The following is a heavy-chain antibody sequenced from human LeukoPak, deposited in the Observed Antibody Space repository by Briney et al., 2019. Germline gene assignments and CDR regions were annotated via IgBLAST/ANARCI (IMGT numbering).Heavy chain of an antibody. J-gene: IGHJ4*02. D-gene: IGHD2-21*01. CDR1: GYTFTSYA. CDR3: ARDSAHMGSPYYFDY. V-gene: IGHV1-46*01. CDR2: INPSGGST. Sequence: ASVKVSCKASGYTFTSYAMHWVRQAPGQGLEWMGIINPSGGSTSYAQKFQGRVTMTRDTSMSTVYMEQSSLRSEDTAVYYCARDSAHMGSPYYFDYWGQGTLVTVSS.